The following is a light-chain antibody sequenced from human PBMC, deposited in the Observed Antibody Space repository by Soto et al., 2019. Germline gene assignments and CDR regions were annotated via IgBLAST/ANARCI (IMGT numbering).Light chain of an antibody. CDR2: KAS. CDR1: QSISSW. Sequence: DIQMTQSPSTLSASVADRFAITCRASQSISSWLAWYQQKPGKAPKVLIYKASTLESGAPSRFSGSGSGTEFTLTISSLQPDDVATYYCQQYNSYWTFGQGTKVDIK. J-gene: IGKJ1*01. V-gene: IGKV1-5*03. CDR3: QQYNSYWT.